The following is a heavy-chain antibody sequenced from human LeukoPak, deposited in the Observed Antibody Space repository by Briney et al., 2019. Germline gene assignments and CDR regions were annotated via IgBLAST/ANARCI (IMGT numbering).Heavy chain of an antibody. V-gene: IGHV4-39*01. CDR3: ARHYYYDSSGTGYNWFDP. Sequence: SETLSLTCTVSGGSISSSSYYWGWIRQPPGKGLEWIGSIYYSGSTYYNPSLKSRVTISVDTSKNQFSLKLSSVTAADTAVYYCARHYYYDSSGTGYNWFDPWGQGTLVTVSS. CDR2: IYYSGST. D-gene: IGHD3-22*01. J-gene: IGHJ5*02. CDR1: GGSISSSSYY.